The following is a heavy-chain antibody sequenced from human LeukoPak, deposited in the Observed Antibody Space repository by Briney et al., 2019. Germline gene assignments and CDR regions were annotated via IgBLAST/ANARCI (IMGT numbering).Heavy chain of an antibody. CDR1: GFTFSSYA. V-gene: IGHV3-23*01. D-gene: IGHD2-2*01. Sequence: GGSLRLSCAASGFTFSSYAMSWVRQAPGKGLEWVSAISGSGGSTYYADSVKGRFTISRDNSKNTLYLHMNSLRAEDTAVYYCAKVPCSSTSCYYYYYMDVWGKGTTVTVSS. J-gene: IGHJ6*03. CDR2: ISGSGGST. CDR3: AKVPCSSTSCYYYYYMDV.